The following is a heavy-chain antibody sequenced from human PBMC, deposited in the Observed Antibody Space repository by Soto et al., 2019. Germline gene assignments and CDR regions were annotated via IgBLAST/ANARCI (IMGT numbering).Heavy chain of an antibody. J-gene: IGHJ4*02. D-gene: IGHD1-26*01. V-gene: IGHV1-58*01. CDR2: IVVGSGNT. Sequence: QMQLVQSGPEVKKPGTSVKVSCKASTFTFTSSAVQWVRQARGQRLEWIGWIVVGSGNTKYAQNFQERVTITRDMAPGTAYLELSSLRSEDTAVYYCATHREGATYYSDYWGQGTLLTVSS. CDR3: ATHREGATYYSDY. CDR1: TFTFTSSA.